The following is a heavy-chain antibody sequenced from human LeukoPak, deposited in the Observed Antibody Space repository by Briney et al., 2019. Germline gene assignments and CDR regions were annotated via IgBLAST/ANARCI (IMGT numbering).Heavy chain of an antibody. J-gene: IGHJ3*02. V-gene: IGHV1-18*04. CDR2: ISAYNGNT. D-gene: IGHD6-13*01. Sequence: GASVKLSFNAAGYTFTSYGICWVRHAPAQGLEWVGWISAYNGNTNYSQKLQGRVTMTTDPCTSKGYTELRSLRSDDTVVYYCGRGGSWSDAFDIWDQGTMVTVSS. CDR3: GRGGSWSDAFDI. CDR1: GYTFTSYG.